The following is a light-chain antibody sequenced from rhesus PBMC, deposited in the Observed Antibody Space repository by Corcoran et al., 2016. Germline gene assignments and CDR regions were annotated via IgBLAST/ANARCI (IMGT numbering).Light chain of an antibody. CDR1: QGISSY. CDR2: DAS. J-gene: IGKJ4*01. V-gene: IGKV1-38*01. Sequence: DIQLTQSPSSLSASVGDRVTITCRASQGISSYLAWYQQKSGKAHKLLIYDASNLQSGVPSRFSGSGSGTEFTLTISSLQPEDFATYYCQQRNSYPLTFGGGTKVEIK. CDR3: QQRNSYPLT.